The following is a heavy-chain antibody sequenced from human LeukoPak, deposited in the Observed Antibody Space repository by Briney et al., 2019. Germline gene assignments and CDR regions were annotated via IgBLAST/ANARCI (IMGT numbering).Heavy chain of an antibody. V-gene: IGHV1-18*01. Sequence: ASVKVSCKASGYTFTSYGISWVRQAPGQGLEWMGWISAYNGNTNYAQKLQGRVTMTTDTSTSVAYMELRSLRSDDTAVYYCARVGDSSGYYYGSLDYWGQGTLVTVSS. CDR3: ARVGDSSGYYYGSLDY. CDR2: ISAYNGNT. CDR1: GYTFTSYG. D-gene: IGHD3-22*01. J-gene: IGHJ4*02.